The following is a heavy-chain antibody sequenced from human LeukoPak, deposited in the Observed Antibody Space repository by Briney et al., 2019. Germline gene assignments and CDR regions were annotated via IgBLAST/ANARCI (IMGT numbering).Heavy chain of an antibody. CDR3: ARDYSSSSGKHAFDI. Sequence: GSLRLSCAASGFTFSSYSMNWVRQAPGKGLEWVAYISSSGSPIYYADSVEGRFTISRDNAKNSLYLQMNSLRAEDTAVYYCARDYSSSSGKHAFDIWGQGTMATVSS. CDR2: ISSSGSPI. CDR1: GFTFSSYS. V-gene: IGHV3-48*04. J-gene: IGHJ3*02. D-gene: IGHD6-13*01.